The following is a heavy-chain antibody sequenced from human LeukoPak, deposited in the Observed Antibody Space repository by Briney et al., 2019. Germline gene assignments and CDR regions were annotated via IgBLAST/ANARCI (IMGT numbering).Heavy chain of an antibody. Sequence: GGSLRLSCAASGFIFSDYSMNWIRQTPGKGLEWVSAISGSGGSTYYADSVKGRFTISRDNSKNTLYLQMNSLRAEDTAVYYCANAGSSTLFDYWGQGTLVTVSS. CDR3: ANAGSSTLFDY. D-gene: IGHD3-10*01. V-gene: IGHV3-23*01. J-gene: IGHJ4*02. CDR1: GFIFSDYS. CDR2: ISGSGGST.